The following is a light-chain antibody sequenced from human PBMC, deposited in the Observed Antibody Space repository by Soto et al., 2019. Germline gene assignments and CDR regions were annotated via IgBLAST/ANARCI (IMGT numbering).Light chain of an antibody. CDR2: EVT. V-gene: IGLV2-8*01. J-gene: IGLJ1*01. CDR1: SSDVGAYNY. Sequence: QSALTQPPSASGSPGQSVTISCTGNSSDVGAYNYVSWYQQHPGKTPKLIIYEVTKRPSGVPDRFSGSKSGNTASLTVSGLQAEDEADYYCSSYAGSDNFRVFGTGTKVTVL. CDR3: SSYAGSDNFRV.